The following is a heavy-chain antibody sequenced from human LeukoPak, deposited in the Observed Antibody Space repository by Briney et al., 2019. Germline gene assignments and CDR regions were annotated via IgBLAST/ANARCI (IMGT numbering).Heavy chain of an antibody. D-gene: IGHD6-19*01. V-gene: IGHV4-38-2*02. J-gene: IGHJ1*01. Sequence: PSETLSLTCTVSGYSISSGYYWGWIRQPPGKGLEWIGSIYHSGSTYYNPSLKSRVTISVDTSKNQVSLRLTSVTAADTAVYYCARGRIAVAGARVLLGYFQHWGQGTLVTVSS. CDR3: ARGRIAVAGARVLLGYFQH. CDR1: GYSISSGYY. CDR2: IYHSGST.